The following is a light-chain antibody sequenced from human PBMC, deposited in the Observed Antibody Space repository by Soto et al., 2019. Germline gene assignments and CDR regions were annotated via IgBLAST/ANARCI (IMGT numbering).Light chain of an antibody. Sequence: DIVMTQWPVSLPGTAVEPASISCRSSQSLLHSNGYNFLDWYLQKPGQSPQLLIHLGSNRASGVPDRFSGSGSGTDFTLKISRVEAEDVGVYYCMQALQTPPYTFGQGTKVDIK. CDR1: QSLLHSNGYNF. J-gene: IGKJ2*01. V-gene: IGKV2-28*01. CDR3: MQALQTPPYT. CDR2: LGS.